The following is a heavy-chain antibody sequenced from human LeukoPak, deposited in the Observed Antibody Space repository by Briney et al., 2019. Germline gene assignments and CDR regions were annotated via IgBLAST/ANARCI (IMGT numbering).Heavy chain of an antibody. CDR3: ARSTLYDILTEYYFDY. CDR2: ISSSSSYT. CDR1: GFTFSDYH. V-gene: IGHV3-11*03. J-gene: IGHJ4*02. Sequence: GGSLRLSCVASGFTFSDYHMSWIRQAPGKGLEWVSYISSSSSYTNYADSVKGRSTISRDSAKNSLYLQMNSLRAEDTAVYYCARSTLYDILTEYYFDYWGQGTLVTVSS. D-gene: IGHD3-9*01.